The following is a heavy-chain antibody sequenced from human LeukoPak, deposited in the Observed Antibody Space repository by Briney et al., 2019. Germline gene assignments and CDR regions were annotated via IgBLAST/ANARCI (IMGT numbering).Heavy chain of an antibody. J-gene: IGHJ4*02. CDR1: GFTFSSYW. Sequence: GGSLRLSCAASGFTFSSYWMHWVRQAPGKGLVWVSRINSDGSSTSYADSVKGRFTISRDNAMNTLYLQMNSLRAEDTAVYYCARGSDSSGGGSDYWGQGTLVTVSS. V-gene: IGHV3-74*01. CDR3: ARGSDSSGGGSDY. D-gene: IGHD3-22*01. CDR2: INSDGSST.